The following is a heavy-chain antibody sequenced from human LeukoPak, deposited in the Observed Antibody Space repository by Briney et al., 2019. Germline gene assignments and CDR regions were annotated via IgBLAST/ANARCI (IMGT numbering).Heavy chain of an antibody. CDR3: AREKPPRYYYYGMDV. J-gene: IGHJ6*02. V-gene: IGHV3-7*03. Sequence: GGSLRLSCAASGFTFSSYWMSWVRQAPGKGLEWVANIKQDGSEKYYVDSVKGRFTISRDNAKNSLYLQMNSLRAEDTAVYYCAREKPPRYYYYGMDVWGQGTTVTVSS. CDR2: IKQDGSEK. CDR1: GFTFSSYW.